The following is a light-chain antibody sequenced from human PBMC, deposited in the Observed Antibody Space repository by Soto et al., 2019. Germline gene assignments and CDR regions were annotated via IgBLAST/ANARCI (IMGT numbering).Light chain of an antibody. CDR2: KVS. CDR1: QNIDSW. J-gene: IGKJ1*01. V-gene: IGKV1-5*03. CDR3: QQYRSASWT. Sequence: DIQMTQSPSTLSASVGDRVNITCRASQNIDSWLAWFQQKPGKAPKVLIYKVSTLDSGVPSRFSGSGSGTEFTLSFCILQPDDFASYYCQQYRSASWTFGQETKVDSK.